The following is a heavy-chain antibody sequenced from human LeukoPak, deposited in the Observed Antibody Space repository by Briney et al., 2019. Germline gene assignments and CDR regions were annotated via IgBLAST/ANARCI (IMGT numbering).Heavy chain of an antibody. CDR3: ARDRPLDADDYYGFYYFDY. CDR1: GYTFTGYY. Sequence: ASVTVSCKASGYTFTGYYMHWVRQAPGQGLEWMGWINPNSGGTNHAQKFQGRVTMTRDTSISTAYMELSRLRSDDTAVYYCARDRPLDADDYYGFYYFDYWGQGTLVTVSS. D-gene: IGHD3-10*01. V-gene: IGHV1-2*02. J-gene: IGHJ4*02. CDR2: INPNSGGT.